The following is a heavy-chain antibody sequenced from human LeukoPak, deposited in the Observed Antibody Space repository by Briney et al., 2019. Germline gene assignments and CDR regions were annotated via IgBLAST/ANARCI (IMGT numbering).Heavy chain of an antibody. CDR1: GGSFSGYY. CDR2: INHSGST. Sequence: KPSETLSLTCAVYGGSFSGYYWSWIRQPPGKGLEWIGEINHSGSTNYNPSLKSRVTISVDTSKNQFSLKLSSVTAADTAVYYCERVVVGVLGYYYYMDVWGKGTTVTVSS. J-gene: IGHJ6*03. V-gene: IGHV4-34*01. D-gene: IGHD1-26*01. CDR3: ERVVVGVLGYYYYMDV.